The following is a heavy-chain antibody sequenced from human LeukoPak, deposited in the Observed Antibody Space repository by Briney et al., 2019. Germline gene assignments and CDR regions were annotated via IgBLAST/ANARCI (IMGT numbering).Heavy chain of an antibody. Sequence: GESLKISCKGSGYSFTSYWIGWVRQMPGKGLEWMGIIYPGDSDIRYSPSFQGQVTISADKSISTAYLQWSSLKASDTAMYYCARSIAAHHDFWSGDDAFDIWGQGTMVTVSS. J-gene: IGHJ3*02. CDR3: ARSIAAHHDFWSGDDAFDI. CDR2: IYPGDSDI. D-gene: IGHD3-3*01. V-gene: IGHV5-51*01. CDR1: GYSFTSYW.